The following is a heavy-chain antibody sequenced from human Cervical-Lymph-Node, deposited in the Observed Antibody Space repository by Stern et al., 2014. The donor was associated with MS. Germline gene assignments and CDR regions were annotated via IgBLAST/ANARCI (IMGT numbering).Heavy chain of an antibody. D-gene: IGHD1-14*01. CDR3: ARHGGPNWNHEAHNWFDP. CDR2: IHPGTSDP. CDR1: EYNFNTHW. V-gene: IGHV5-51*03. J-gene: IGHJ5*02. Sequence: EDQLVESGAEVKKPGESLKISCKGSEYNFNTHWIAWVRQMPGKGLEWLGKIHPGTSDPSYTPSLQGQVSISADKSITTAYLHFSSLKASDSAMYFCARHGGPNWNHEAHNWFDPWGQGTLVTVSS.